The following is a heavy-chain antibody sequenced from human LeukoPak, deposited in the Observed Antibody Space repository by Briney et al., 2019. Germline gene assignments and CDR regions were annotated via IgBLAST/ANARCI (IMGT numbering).Heavy chain of an antibody. J-gene: IGHJ4*02. CDR3: ASHKYDSSGYYVY. CDR2: AYYSGDT. D-gene: IGHD3-22*01. CDR1: GGSISSSTFY. V-gene: IGHV4-39*01. Sequence: SETLSLTCTISGGSISSSTFYWGYCWGWIRRPPGKGLEWIGSAYYSGDTYYNPSLKSRVTISVDTSKNQFSLKLSSVTAADTAVYYCASHKYDSSGYYVYWGQGTLVTVSS.